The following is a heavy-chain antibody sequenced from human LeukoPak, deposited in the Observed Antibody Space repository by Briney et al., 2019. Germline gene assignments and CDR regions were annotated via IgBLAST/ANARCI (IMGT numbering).Heavy chain of an antibody. CDR3: ARDSSGWYH. Sequence: GGSLRLSCAASGFTVSSSYMSWVRQAPGKGLEWVGNIKPDGSEAYYVDSVRGRFSISRDNAKNSMYLQMNSLRAEDTAVYYCARDSSGWYHWGQGTLVTVSS. V-gene: IGHV3-7*01. CDR1: GFTVSSSY. D-gene: IGHD6-19*01. CDR2: IKPDGSEA. J-gene: IGHJ5*02.